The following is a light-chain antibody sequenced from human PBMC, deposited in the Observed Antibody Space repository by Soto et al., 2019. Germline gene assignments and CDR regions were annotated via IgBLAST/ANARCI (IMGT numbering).Light chain of an antibody. J-gene: IGLJ2*01. CDR2: LNSDGSH. CDR3: KTWGTGIVV. V-gene: IGLV4-69*01. Sequence: QPVLTQSPSASASLGASVKPTCTLSSGHSSYAIAWHQQQPEKGPRYLMNLNSDGSHSKGDGIPDRFSGSSSGAERYLTISSLQSEDEADYYCKTWGTGIVVFGGGTKLTVL. CDR1: SGHSSYA.